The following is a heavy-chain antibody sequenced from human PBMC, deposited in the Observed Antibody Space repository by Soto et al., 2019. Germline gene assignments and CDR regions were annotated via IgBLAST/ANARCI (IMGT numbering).Heavy chain of an antibody. V-gene: IGHV3-30*18. Sequence: QVQLVESGGGVVQPGRSLRLSCAASGFTFSSYGMHWVRQAPGKGLEWVAVILYDGSNKYDADSVKGRFTISRDNSKNELYLHMNSLTAEDTAVYYCSKGIVGRNYYYDLDVWGQGTTVSVSS. CDR2: ILYDGSNK. CDR1: GFTFSSYG. CDR3: SKGIVGRNYYYDLDV. D-gene: IGHD3-22*01. J-gene: IGHJ6*02.